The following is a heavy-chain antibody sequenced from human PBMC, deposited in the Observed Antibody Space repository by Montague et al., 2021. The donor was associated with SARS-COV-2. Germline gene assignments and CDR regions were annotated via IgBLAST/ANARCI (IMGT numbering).Heavy chain of an antibody. CDR1: SGSISSGGSISSGGYY. CDR3: ARHALGYFDWLNEGYFDY. Sequence: TLSLTCTVSSGSISSGGSISSGGYYWSWIRQHPGKGLEWIGYIYYSGSTSYNPSLKSRVTISVDTSKNQFSLKLSSVTAADTAVYYCARHALGYFDWLNEGYFDYWGQGTLVTVSS. D-gene: IGHD3-9*01. J-gene: IGHJ4*02. CDR2: IYYSGST. V-gene: IGHV4-31*03.